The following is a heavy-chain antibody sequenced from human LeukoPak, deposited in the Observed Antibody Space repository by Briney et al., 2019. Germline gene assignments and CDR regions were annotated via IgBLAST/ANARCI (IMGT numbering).Heavy chain of an antibody. D-gene: IGHD6-6*01. CDR2: IYHSGST. Sequence: SETLSLTCTVSGGSISSGGYYWSWIRQPPGKGLEWIGYIYHSGSTYYNPSLKSRVTISVDRSKNQFSLKLSSVTAADTAVYYCARDLIAARAGRRENWFDPWGQGTLVTVSS. V-gene: IGHV4-30-2*01. CDR3: ARDLIAARAGRRENWFDP. J-gene: IGHJ5*02. CDR1: GGSISSGGYY.